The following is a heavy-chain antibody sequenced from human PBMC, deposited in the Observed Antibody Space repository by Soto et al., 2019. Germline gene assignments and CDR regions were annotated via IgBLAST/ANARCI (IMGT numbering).Heavy chain of an antibody. V-gene: IGHV3-30-3*01. D-gene: IGHD3-9*01. CDR3: ARDGAHVLRYLDWLLYVYFDY. CDR2: ITYDGSNK. CDR1: EGNIINPA. J-gene: IGHJ4*02. Sequence: RHPRRASEGNIINPAMRRVLKKQGKGLEWVAVITYDGSNKSYADSVKGRFTICRDNCKNTLYLQMNSLRGEDTAVYYCARDGAHVLRYLDWLLYVYFDYCGQGTLVTVS.